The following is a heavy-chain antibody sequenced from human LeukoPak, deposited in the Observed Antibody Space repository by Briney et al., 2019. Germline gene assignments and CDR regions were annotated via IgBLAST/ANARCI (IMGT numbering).Heavy chain of an antibody. CDR1: GFTFDDYA. D-gene: IGHD3-22*01. J-gene: IGHJ3*02. Sequence: GRSLRLSCAASGFTFDDYAMHWVRQAPGKGLEWVSGISWYSGSIGYADSVKGRFTISRDNAKNSLYLQMNSLRAEDMALYYCAKALRYDSSGPDAFDIWGQGTMVTVSS. CDR2: ISWYSGSI. V-gene: IGHV3-9*03. CDR3: AKALRYDSSGPDAFDI.